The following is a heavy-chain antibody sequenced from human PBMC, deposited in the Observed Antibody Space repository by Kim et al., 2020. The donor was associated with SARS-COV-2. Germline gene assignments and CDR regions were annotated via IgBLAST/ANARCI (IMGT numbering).Heavy chain of an antibody. Sequence: GESLKISCKGSGYSFTNYWIGWVRQMPGKGLECTGIIYPGDSDTKYSPSFQGQVTISADKSTSTAYLQWSSLKASDTAIYYCARRDSGSYWAAFDMWGQGTMVTVSP. CDR3: ARRDSGSYWAAFDM. CDR2: IYPGDSDT. CDR1: GYSFTNYW. J-gene: IGHJ3*02. D-gene: IGHD1-26*01. V-gene: IGHV5-51*01.